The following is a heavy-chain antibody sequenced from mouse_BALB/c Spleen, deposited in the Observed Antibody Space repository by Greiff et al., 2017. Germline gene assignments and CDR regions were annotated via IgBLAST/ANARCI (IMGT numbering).Heavy chain of an antibody. CDR3: AREDYDYDAMDY. J-gene: IGHJ4*01. Sequence: EVQGVESGGGLVKPGGSLKLSCAASGFTFSSYAMSWVRQSPEKRLEWVAEISSGGSYTYYPDTVTGRFTISRDNAKNTLYLEMSSLRSEDTAMYYCAREDYDYDAMDYWGQGTSVTVSS. CDR1: GFTFSSYA. CDR2: ISSGGSYT. V-gene: IGHV5-9-4*01. D-gene: IGHD1-1*02.